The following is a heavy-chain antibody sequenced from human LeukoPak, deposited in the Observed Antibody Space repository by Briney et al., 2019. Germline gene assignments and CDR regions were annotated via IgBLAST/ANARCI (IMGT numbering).Heavy chain of an antibody. Sequence: ASVKVSCKASGYFFTGYYMHWVRQAPGQGLEWMEWINPNSGDTKYAQNFQGRVTMTRDLSISTAYMDLTRLRSGDTAVYYCARGLDFGYTDVVPFDFWGQGTLVTVSS. J-gene: IGHJ4*02. CDR2: INPNSGDT. CDR1: GYFFTGYY. CDR3: ARGLDFGYTDVVPFDF. D-gene: IGHD5-18*01. V-gene: IGHV1-2*02.